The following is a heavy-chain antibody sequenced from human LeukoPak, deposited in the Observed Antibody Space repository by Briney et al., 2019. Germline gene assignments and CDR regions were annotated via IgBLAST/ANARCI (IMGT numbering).Heavy chain of an antibody. D-gene: IGHD6-25*01. V-gene: IGHV3-15*01. Sequence: GGSLRLSCAASGFTFSNAWMSWVRQAPGEGLEWVGRITDGGTTDYAAPVKGRFTISRDDSKNTLYLQMNSLKTEDTAVYYCTTIAAAGQVDYWGQGTLVTVSS. CDR2: ITDGGTT. J-gene: IGHJ4*02. CDR3: TTIAAAGQVDY. CDR1: GFTFSNAW.